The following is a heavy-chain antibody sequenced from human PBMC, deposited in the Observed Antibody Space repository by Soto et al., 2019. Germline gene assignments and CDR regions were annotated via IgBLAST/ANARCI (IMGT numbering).Heavy chain of an antibody. CDR2: IRSQAYGVTA. J-gene: IGHJ4*02. V-gene: IGHV3-49*04. CDR3: TKNDDHGPD. CDR1: GFTFANYP. Sequence: GGSLRLSCATSGFTFANYPMSWVRQAPGKGPEWLVFIRSQAYGVTADYAASVEGRFTISRYDSTSIAYLQMNNLKTEDTAVYYCTKNDDHGPDGGQGTLVTVSS. D-gene: IGHD1-1*01.